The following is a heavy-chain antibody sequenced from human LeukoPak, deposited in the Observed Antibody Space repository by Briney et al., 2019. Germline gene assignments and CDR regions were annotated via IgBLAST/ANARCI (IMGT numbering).Heavy chain of an antibody. J-gene: IGHJ4*02. Sequence: SETLSLTCTVSGGSISRGGYYWSWIRQHPGKGLEWIGYIYYSGSTYYNPSLKSRVTISVDTSKNQFSLKLSSVTAADTAVYYCARVGYSYGFDYWGQGTLVTVSS. CDR3: ARVGYSYGFDY. D-gene: IGHD5-18*01. CDR1: GGSISRGGYY. CDR2: IYYSGST. V-gene: IGHV4-31*03.